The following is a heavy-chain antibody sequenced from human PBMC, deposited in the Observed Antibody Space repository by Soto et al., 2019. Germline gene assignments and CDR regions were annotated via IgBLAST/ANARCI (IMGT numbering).Heavy chain of an antibody. CDR3: ARDSPRYYYDSSGYYQYYFDY. CDR2: IYYSGST. V-gene: IGHV4-30-4*01. CDR1: GGSISSGDYY. Sequence: QVQLQESGPGLVKPSQTLSLTCTVSGGSISSGDYYWSWIRQPPGKGLEWIGYIYYSGSTYYNPSLKSRVTISVDTSKNQFSLKLSSVTAADTAVYYCARDSPRYYYDSSGYYQYYFDYWGLGTLVTVSS. J-gene: IGHJ4*02. D-gene: IGHD3-22*01.